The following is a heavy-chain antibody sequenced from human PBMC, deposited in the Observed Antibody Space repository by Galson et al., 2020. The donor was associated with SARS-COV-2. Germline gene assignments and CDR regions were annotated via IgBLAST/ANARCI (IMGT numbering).Heavy chain of an antibody. V-gene: IGHV3-20*04. CDR2: LNWNGDTT. D-gene: IGHD3-22*01. Sequence: GESLKISCAASGFTFGDFAMSWVRQTQGKGLEWVSGLNWNGDTTTYVDSVKGRFTISIDNAKNALYLQMNSLRAEDTAFYYCAGDARLDSSGYAFDMWGQGTMVTGSS. CDR1: GFTFGDFA. J-gene: IGHJ3*02. CDR3: AGDARLDSSGYAFDM.